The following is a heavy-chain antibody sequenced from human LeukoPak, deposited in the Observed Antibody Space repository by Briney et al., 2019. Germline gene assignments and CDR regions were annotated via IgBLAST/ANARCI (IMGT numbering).Heavy chain of an antibody. Sequence: SETLSLTCAVSGYSISSGYYWGWIRQPPGKGLEWIGSIYHSGSTYYNPSLKSRVTISVDTSKNQFSLKLSSVTAADTAVYYCARHPYQLLWLSWFDPWGQGTLVTVSS. CDR1: GYSISSGYY. CDR2: IYHSGST. J-gene: IGHJ5*02. V-gene: IGHV4-38-2*01. CDR3: ARHPYQLLWLSWFDP. D-gene: IGHD2-2*01.